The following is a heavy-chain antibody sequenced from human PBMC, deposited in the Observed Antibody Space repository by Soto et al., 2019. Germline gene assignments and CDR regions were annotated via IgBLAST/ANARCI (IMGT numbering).Heavy chain of an antibody. D-gene: IGHD6-6*01. CDR1: GGSISSGAYY. CDR2: ISSSGST. J-gene: IGHJ4*02. Sequence: QVQLQESGPVLLKPSQTLSLTCTVSGGSISSGAYYWSWLRQPPGKVLEWIGYISSSGSTYYNPSLKSPVTISVDTSKNQFSLKLTSVTAADTAVYYCARGYIEARFLDYWGQGTLVTVSS. CDR3: ARGYIEARFLDY. V-gene: IGHV4-30-4*01.